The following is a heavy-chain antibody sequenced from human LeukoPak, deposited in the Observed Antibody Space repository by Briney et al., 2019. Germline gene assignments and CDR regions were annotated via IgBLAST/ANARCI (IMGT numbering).Heavy chain of an antibody. CDR2: INTKGET. J-gene: IGHJ4*02. V-gene: IGHV4-4*09. D-gene: IGHD2-21*01. CDR1: GISMSAYQ. Sequence: SETLSLTCTVSGISMSAYQWSWVRQSPEKGLEWIGCINTKGETSYNPSLKSRVTTSVDTSKSQFSLRLTSVTAADTAVYYCATSNDAKIAPFDHWGQGTLVTVSS. CDR3: ATSNDAKIAPFDH.